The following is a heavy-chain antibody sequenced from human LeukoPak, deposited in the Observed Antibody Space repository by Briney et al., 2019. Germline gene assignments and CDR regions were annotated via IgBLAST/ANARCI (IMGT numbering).Heavy chain of an antibody. J-gene: IGHJ6*02. CDR2: INPNSGGT. CDR1: GYTFTGYY. Sequence: ASVKVSCRASGYTFTGYYMHWVRQAPGQGLEWMGWINPNSGGTNYAQKFQGRVTMTRDTSISTAYMELSRLRSDDTAVYYCARVIAVAGTKYYGMDVWGQGTRSPSP. D-gene: IGHD6-19*01. V-gene: IGHV1-2*02. CDR3: ARVIAVAGTKYYGMDV.